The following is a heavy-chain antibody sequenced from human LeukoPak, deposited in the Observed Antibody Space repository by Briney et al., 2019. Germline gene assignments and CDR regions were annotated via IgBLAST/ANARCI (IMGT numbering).Heavy chain of an antibody. D-gene: IGHD3-10*01. CDR3: AKDITFDYGSGSPDY. J-gene: IGHJ4*02. Sequence: GGSLRLSCAASGFTFSDYYMSWIRQAPGKGLEWVSYISSSGSTIYYADSVKGRFTISRDNAKNSLYLQMNSLRAEDTALYYCAKDITFDYGSGSPDYWGQGTLVTVSS. CDR1: GFTFSDYY. V-gene: IGHV3-11*01. CDR2: ISSSGSTI.